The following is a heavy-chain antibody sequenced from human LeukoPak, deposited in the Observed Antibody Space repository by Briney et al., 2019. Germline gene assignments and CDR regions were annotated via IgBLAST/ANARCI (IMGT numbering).Heavy chain of an antibody. CDR2: IKSKSDRATT. CDR1: GFTLGNAW. Sequence: GGSLRLSCVASGFTLGNAWMGGGRRAPGKGLGWVGRIKSKSDRATTDYAAPVNGRFTISRDDSKATLYLQMNSLQTADPAVYYCPSDVELYYIDYWGQGALVTVSS. CDR3: PSDVELYYIDY. D-gene: IGHD3-10*01. V-gene: IGHV3-15*01. J-gene: IGHJ4*02.